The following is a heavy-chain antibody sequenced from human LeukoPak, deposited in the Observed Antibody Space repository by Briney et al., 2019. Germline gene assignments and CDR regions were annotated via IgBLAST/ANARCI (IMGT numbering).Heavy chain of an antibody. J-gene: IGHJ3*02. V-gene: IGHV3-53*01. CDR2: IYSGGST. CDR1: GFTVSSNY. Sequence: GGSLRLSCAASGFTVSSNYMSWVRQAPGKGLEWVSVIYSGGSTYYADSVKGRFTISRDNSKNTLYLQINSLRAEDTAVYYCARDLPYYYDSSGYGAFDIWGQGTMVTVSS. D-gene: IGHD3-22*01. CDR3: ARDLPYYYDSSGYGAFDI.